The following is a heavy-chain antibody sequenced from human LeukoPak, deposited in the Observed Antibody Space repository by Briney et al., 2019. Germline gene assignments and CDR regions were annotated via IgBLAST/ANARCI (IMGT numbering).Heavy chain of an antibody. CDR1: GFTFSSYS. CDR2: ISSSSSYI. J-gene: IGHJ4*02. D-gene: IGHD3-3*01. Sequence: PGGSLRLSCAASGFTFSSYSMNWVRQAPGKGLEWASSISSSSSYIYYADSVKGRFTISRDNAKNSLYLQMNSLRAEDTAVYYCARDHDFWSGYYLDYWGQGTLVTVSS. CDR3: ARDHDFWSGYYLDY. V-gene: IGHV3-21*01.